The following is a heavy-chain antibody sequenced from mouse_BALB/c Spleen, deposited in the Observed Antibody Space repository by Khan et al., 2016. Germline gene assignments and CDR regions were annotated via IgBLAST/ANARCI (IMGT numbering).Heavy chain of an antibody. Sequence: QVQLQQSGPGLVAPSQSLSITCTVSGFSLTDYGLSWIRQPPGKGLEWLGVRWGGGSTYYYSALKSRLSISKDNSKSQVFLQMNSLQTDATAMYYCAKHGLRYYAMDYWGQGTSVTVSS. V-gene: IGHV2-6-5*01. CDR3: AKHGLRYYAMDY. CDR1: GFSLTDYG. J-gene: IGHJ4*01. CDR2: RWGGGST.